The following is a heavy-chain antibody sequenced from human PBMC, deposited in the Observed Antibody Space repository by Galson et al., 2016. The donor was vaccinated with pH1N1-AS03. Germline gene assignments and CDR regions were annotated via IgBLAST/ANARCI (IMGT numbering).Heavy chain of an antibody. CDR3: ARGGRDFRSGYLVPFDY. V-gene: IGHV4-34*01. J-gene: IGHJ4*02. CDR2: INYNEGT. D-gene: IGHD3-3*01. Sequence: ATLSLTCAVYGGTFTAYSWSWLRQPPGKGLEWLGEINYNEGTNYNPSLKNRVTISIDTTKNQFSLKLNSVTAADTAVYYCARGGRDFRSGYLVPFDYWGQGSLVIVSS. CDR1: GGTFTAYS.